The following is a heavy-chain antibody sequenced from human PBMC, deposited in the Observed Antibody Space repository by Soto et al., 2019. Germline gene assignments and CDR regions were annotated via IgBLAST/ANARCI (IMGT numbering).Heavy chain of an antibody. CDR3: AREPTIFGVVIVNDAFDI. CDR1: GFTVSSYA. V-gene: IGHV3-30-3*01. J-gene: IGHJ3*02. D-gene: IGHD3-3*01. Sequence: GALRLSCAASGFTVSSYAMHWVRQAPGKGLEWVAVISYDGSNKYYADSVKGRFTISRDNSKNTLYLQMNSLRAEDTAVYYCAREPTIFGVVIVNDAFDIWGQGTMVTVSS. CDR2: ISYDGSNK.